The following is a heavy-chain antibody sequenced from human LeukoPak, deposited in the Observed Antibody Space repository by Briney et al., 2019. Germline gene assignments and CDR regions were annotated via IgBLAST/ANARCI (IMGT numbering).Heavy chain of an antibody. CDR1: GGSISSSSYY. CDR2: IYYSGST. J-gene: IGHJ4*02. V-gene: IGHV4-39*07. Sequence: KPSETLSLTCTVSGGSISSSSYYWGWIRQPPGKGLEWIGSIYYSGSTYYNPSLKSRVTISIDTSKNQFSLKLSSVTAADTAVYYCLGGITMVRGVIPHFDYWGQGTLVTVSS. CDR3: LGGITMVRGVIPHFDY. D-gene: IGHD3-10*01.